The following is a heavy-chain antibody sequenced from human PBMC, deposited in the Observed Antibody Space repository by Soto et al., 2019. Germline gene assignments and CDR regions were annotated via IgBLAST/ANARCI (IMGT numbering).Heavy chain of an antibody. CDR3: AKSFLGAPYYYYMDV. V-gene: IGHV3-23*01. Sequence: PGGSLILSCAASGFTFSSYAMSWVRQAPGKGLEWVSAISGSGGSTYYADSVKGRFTISRDNSKNTLYLQMNSLRAEDTAVYYCAKSFLGAPYYYYMDVWGKGTTVTVSS. CDR2: ISGSGGST. D-gene: IGHD1-26*01. CDR1: GFTFSSYA. J-gene: IGHJ6*03.